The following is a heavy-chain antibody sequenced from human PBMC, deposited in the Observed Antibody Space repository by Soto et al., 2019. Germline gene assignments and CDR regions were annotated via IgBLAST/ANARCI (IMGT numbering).Heavy chain of an antibody. D-gene: IGHD2-8*01. J-gene: IGHJ4*02. CDR1: GFTFRTYA. CDR3: AKDRQPDGLWPIDF. CDR2: LVGSGGGI. V-gene: IGHV3-23*01. Sequence: PGGSLRLSCAASGFTFRTYAMSWVRQAPGRGLEWVAGLVGSGGGISYADSVKGRFTISRDNSNNMLYLQMHSLRVEDTAVYYCAKDRQPDGLWPIDFWGQGILVTVSS.